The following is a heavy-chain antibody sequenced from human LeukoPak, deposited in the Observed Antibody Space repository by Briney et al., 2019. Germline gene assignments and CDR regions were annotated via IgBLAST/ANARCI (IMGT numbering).Heavy chain of an antibody. D-gene: IGHD3-3*01. J-gene: IGHJ4*02. Sequence: ASVKVSCKASGHTCTSYGISWVRQAPGQGLEWMGWISAYNGNTNYAQKLQGRVSMTTDTSTSTAYMELRSLRSDDTAVYYCARSARKYYDFWSGYYGSVFDYWGQGTLVTVSS. V-gene: IGHV1-18*01. CDR3: ARSARKYYDFWSGYYGSVFDY. CDR1: GHTCTSYG. CDR2: ISAYNGNT.